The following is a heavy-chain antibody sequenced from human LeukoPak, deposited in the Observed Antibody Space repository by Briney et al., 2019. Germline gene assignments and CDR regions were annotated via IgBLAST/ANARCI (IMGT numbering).Heavy chain of an antibody. CDR1: GGSISSGGYS. V-gene: IGHV4-30-2*01. CDR2: IYHSGST. J-gene: IGHJ4*02. CDR3: ARAEYYFDY. Sequence: SQTLSLTCAVSGGSISSGGYSWSWIRQPPGKGLEWIGYIYHSGSTYYNPSLKSRVTISVDRSKNQFSLKLSSVTAADTAVYYCARAEYYFDYWGQGTLVTVSS.